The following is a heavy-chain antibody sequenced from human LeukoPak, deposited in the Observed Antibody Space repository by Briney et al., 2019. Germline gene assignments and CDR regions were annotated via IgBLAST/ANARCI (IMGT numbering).Heavy chain of an antibody. CDR2: IYYSGST. CDR3: ARSAAGHQYYFDY. Sequence: SETLSLTCTVSGGSISSSSYYWGWIRQPPGKGLEWIGSIYYSGSTNYNPSLKSRVTISVDRSKNQFSLKLSSLTAADTAVYYCARSAAGHQYYFDYWGRGTLVTVSS. CDR1: GGSISSSSYY. D-gene: IGHD2-2*01. V-gene: IGHV4-39*07. J-gene: IGHJ4*02.